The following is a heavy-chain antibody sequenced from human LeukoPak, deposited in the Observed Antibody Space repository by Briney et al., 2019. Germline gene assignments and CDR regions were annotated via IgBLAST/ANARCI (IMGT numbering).Heavy chain of an antibody. D-gene: IGHD3-10*01. CDR3: ARCVVDGSGTPPSYYYMDV. CDR1: GGTFSSYA. J-gene: IGHJ6*03. CDR2: IIPIFGTA. Sequence: GASVKVSCKASGGTFSSYAISWVRQAPGQGLEWMGGIIPIFGTANYAQKFQGRVTITADESTSTAYMELSSLRSEDTAVYYCARCVVDGSGTPPSYYYMDVWGKGTTVPISS. V-gene: IGHV1-69*13.